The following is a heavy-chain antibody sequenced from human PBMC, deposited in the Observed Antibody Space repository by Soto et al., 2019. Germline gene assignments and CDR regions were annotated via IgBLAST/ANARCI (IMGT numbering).Heavy chain of an antibody. D-gene: IGHD5-18*01. CDR2: ISYDGSNK. CDR1: GFTFSSYG. CDR3: AKDIVRYTYGACDY. J-gene: IGHJ4*02. Sequence: QVQLVESGGAVVQPGKSLRLSCAASGFTFSSYGMYWVRQAPGKGLEWVAVISYDGSNKYHADSVKGRFTISRDNSKNTLYLQMNSLRAEDTAVYYCAKDIVRYTYGACDYWGQGAPVTVSS. V-gene: IGHV3-30*18.